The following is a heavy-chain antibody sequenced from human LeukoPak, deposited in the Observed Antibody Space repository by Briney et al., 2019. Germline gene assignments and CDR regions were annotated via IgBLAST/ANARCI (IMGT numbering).Heavy chain of an antibody. Sequence: KASETLSLTCCVYGGSFSGYYWRWIRQPPGKGVEGIGENNHSGSTNYNPSLKSRVTISVDTSKSQFSLKLSSVTAADTAVYYCARVAKALERYYYDSSGYYYQGPNFDYWGQGTLVTVSS. J-gene: IGHJ4*02. CDR2: NNHSGST. D-gene: IGHD3-22*01. V-gene: IGHV4-34*01. CDR3: ARVAKALERYYYDSSGYYYQGPNFDY. CDR1: GGSFSGYY.